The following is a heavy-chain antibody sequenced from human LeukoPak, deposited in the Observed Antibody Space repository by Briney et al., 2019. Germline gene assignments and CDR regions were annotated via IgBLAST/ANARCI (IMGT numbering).Heavy chain of an antibody. J-gene: IGHJ6*02. CDR3: ATLVNWNYATYYYYGMDV. D-gene: IGHD1-7*01. V-gene: IGHV4-39*01. CDR1: GGSISSSSYY. Sequence: SETLSLTCTVSGGSISSSSYYWGWIRQPPGKGLEWIGSIYYSGSTYYNPSLKSRVTISVDTSKNQFSLKLSSVTAADTAVYYCATLVNWNYATYYYYGMDVWGQGTTVTVSS. CDR2: IYYSGST.